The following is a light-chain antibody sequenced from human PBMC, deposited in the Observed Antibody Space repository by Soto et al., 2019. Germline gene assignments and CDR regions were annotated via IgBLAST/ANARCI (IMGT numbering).Light chain of an antibody. CDR3: QHYVDPPWG. CDR2: AAS. V-gene: IGKV3-20*01. J-gene: IGKJ1*01. CDR1: QSFNSDY. Sequence: EIVLTQSPGTLSLSPGQRATLSCRASQSFNSDYLAWFQKRRGQPPRLLIYAASSRAAGIPDRFSGSLAGREFTLTISSLVPEDVGVYYCQHYVDPPWGFGQGTQVELK.